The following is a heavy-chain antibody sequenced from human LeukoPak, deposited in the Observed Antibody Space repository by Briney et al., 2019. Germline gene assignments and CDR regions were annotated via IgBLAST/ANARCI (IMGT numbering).Heavy chain of an antibody. V-gene: IGHV4-30-2*01. D-gene: IGHD5-12*01. Sequence: PSETLSLTCAVSGGSISSGGYSWSWIRQPPGKGLEWIGYIYHSGSTYYNPSLKSRVTISVDRSKNQFSLKLSSVTAADTAVYYCARASGGYAGFDYWGQGTLVTVSS. CDR1: GGSISSGGYS. CDR2: IYHSGST. CDR3: ARASGGYAGFDY. J-gene: IGHJ4*02.